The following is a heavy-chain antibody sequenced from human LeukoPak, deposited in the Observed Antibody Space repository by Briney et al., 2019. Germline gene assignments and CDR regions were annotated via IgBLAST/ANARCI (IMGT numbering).Heavy chain of an antibody. CDR3: TTSGNYFGDY. J-gene: IGHJ4*02. CDR2: ITDSGGST. Sequence: PGGSLRLSCAASGFTFSTFGMSSLRQAPGAGLDWVSSITDSGGSTYYADSVKGRFTISRDNSKNTLYLQMNSLRAEDTAVYYCTTSGNYFGDYWGQGTPVTVSS. D-gene: IGHD1-26*01. CDR1: GFTFSTFG. V-gene: IGHV3-23*01.